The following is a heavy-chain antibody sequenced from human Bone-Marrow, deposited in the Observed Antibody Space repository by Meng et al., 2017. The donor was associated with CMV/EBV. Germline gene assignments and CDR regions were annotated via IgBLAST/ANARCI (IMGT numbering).Heavy chain of an antibody. Sequence: GGSLRLSCAASGFTVSSNYMSWVRQAPGKGLEWVSVIYSGGSTYYADSVKGRFTISRDNSKNTLYLQMNSLRAEDTAVYYCARESGAVAGGFDYWGQGTLVTVSS. D-gene: IGHD6-19*01. V-gene: IGHV3-53*01. J-gene: IGHJ4*02. CDR2: IYSGGST. CDR3: ARESGAVAGGFDY. CDR1: GFTVSSNY.